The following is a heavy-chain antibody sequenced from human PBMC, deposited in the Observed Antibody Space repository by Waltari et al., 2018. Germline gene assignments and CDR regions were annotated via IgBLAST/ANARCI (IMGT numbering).Heavy chain of an antibody. J-gene: IGHJ5*02. CDR2: IIHIFGTA. D-gene: IGHD4-4*01. V-gene: IGHV1-69*13. CDR1: GGTFSSYA. CDR3: ARDEGLGTTENWFDP. Sequence: QVQLVQSGAEVKKPGSSVKVSCKASGGTFSSYAISWVRQAPGQGLEWMGRIIHIFGTANYAQKFQGRVTITADKSTSTAYRELRSLRSEYTAVYYCARDEGLGTTENWFDPWGQGTLVTVSS.